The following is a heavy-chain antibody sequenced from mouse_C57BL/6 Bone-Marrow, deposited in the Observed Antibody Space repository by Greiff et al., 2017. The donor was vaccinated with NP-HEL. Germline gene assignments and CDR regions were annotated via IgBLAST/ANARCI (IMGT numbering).Heavy chain of an antibody. CDR1: GYTFTSYW. V-gene: IGHV1-55*01. CDR2: IYPGSGST. Sequence: QVQLQQPGAELVKPGASVKMSCKASGYTFTSYWITWVKQRPGQGLEWIGDIYPGSGSTNYNEKFKSKATLTVDTSSSTAYMQLSLLTSEDSAFYYCARPHYYGSSSPDYYAMDYWGQGTSVTVSS. J-gene: IGHJ4*01. CDR3: ARPHYYGSSSPDYYAMDY. D-gene: IGHD1-1*01.